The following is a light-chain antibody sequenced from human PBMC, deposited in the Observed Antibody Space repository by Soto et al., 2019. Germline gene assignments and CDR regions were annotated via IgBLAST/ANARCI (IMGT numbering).Light chain of an antibody. J-gene: IGKJ5*01. Sequence: ELVLTQSPGTLSLSPGERATLSCRASQTVSANYLAWYQQKPGQAPRLLIYDASNRATGIPARFSGSGSGTDFTLTISSLEPEDFAVYYCQQRSNWPPITFGQGTRLEIK. CDR2: DAS. CDR1: QTVSANY. V-gene: IGKV3-11*01. CDR3: QQRSNWPPIT.